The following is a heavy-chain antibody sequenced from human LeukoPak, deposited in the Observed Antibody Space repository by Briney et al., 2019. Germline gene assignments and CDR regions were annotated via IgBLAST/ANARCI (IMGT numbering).Heavy chain of an antibody. V-gene: IGHV4-59*01. CDR1: GGSISSYY. Sequence: SETLSLTCTVSGGSISSYYWSWIRQPPGKGLEWIGYIYYSGSTNYNPSLKSRVTISVDTSKNQFSLKLSSVTAADTAVYYCARGGRGGSYLFDYWGQGTLVTVSS. CDR3: ARGGRGGSYLFDY. D-gene: IGHD1-26*01. CDR2: IYYSGST. J-gene: IGHJ4*02.